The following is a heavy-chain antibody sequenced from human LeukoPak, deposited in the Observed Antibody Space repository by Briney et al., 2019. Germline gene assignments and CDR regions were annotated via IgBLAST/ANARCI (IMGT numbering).Heavy chain of an antibody. V-gene: IGHV1-2*02. CDR2: INPNSGGT. CDR1: GYTFTSYD. J-gene: IGHJ6*03. D-gene: IGHD1-26*01. CDR3: ARQGDYYYYYMDV. Sequence: ASVKVSCKASGYTFTSYDINWVRQATGQGLEWMGWINPNSGGTNYAQKFQGRVTMTRDTSISTAYMELSRLRSDDTAVYYCARQGDYYYYYMDVWGKGTTVTVSS.